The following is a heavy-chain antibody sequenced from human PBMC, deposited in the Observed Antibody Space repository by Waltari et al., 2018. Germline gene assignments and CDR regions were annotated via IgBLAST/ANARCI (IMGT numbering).Heavy chain of an antibody. CDR1: GFTFSSYW. CDR3: AGGGSFVREYYFDY. CDR2: IKQDGSEK. V-gene: IGHV3-7*01. J-gene: IGHJ4*02. Sequence: EVQLVESGGGLVQPGGSLRLSCAASGFTFSSYWMSWVRQAPGKGLEWVSNIKQDGSEKYYVDSVKGRFTISRVNAKNSLYLQINSLRAEDTAVYYCAGGGSFVREYYFDYWGQGTLVTVSS. D-gene: IGHD3-10*01.